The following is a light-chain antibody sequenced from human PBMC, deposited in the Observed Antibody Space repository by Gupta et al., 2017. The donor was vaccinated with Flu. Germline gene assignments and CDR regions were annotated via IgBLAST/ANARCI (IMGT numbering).Light chain of an antibody. V-gene: IGKV1-5*03. CDR2: GAS. CDR1: QSISSW. CDR3: QHKHSSPVT. J-gene: IGKJ4*01. Sequence: DIQMTQSPSTLSAFVGDRVTITCRASQSISSWLAWYQEKPGTAPKLLIYGASRVEGGVPSRFSGSGSGTEFTLTISSRQPDDFATYYCQHKHSSPVTFGRGTKVDIK.